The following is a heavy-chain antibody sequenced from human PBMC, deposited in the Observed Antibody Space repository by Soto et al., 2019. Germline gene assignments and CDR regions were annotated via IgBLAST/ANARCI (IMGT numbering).Heavy chain of an antibody. CDR1: GFTFSDST. CDR3: TGRQLEN. V-gene: IGHV3-73*01. J-gene: IGHJ4*02. Sequence: EVQLVESGGGLVQPGGSLKLSCAASGFTFSDSTVHWVRQASGKGLEWVGRIRSKADSYATAYAASVKGRFTISRDDSQNTAYLQMSSLKNEDMAVYYCTGRQLENWGQGTLVTVSS. D-gene: IGHD6-13*01. CDR2: IRSKADSYAT.